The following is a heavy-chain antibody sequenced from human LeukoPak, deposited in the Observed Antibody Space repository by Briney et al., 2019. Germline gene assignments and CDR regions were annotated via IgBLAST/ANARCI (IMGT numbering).Heavy chain of an antibody. J-gene: IGHJ1*01. V-gene: IGHV4-34*01. D-gene: IGHD5-18*01. Sequence: SETLSLTCAVYGGSFSGYYWSWIRQPPGKGLEWIGEINHSGSTNYNPSLKSRVTISVDTSKNQFSLKLSSVTAADTAVYYCARGLGSYGYWYFQHWGQGTLVTVSS. CDR1: GGSFSGYY. CDR2: INHSGST. CDR3: ARGLGSYGYWYFQH.